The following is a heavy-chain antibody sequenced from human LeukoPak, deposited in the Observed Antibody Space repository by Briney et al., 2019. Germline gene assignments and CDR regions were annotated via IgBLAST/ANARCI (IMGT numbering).Heavy chain of an antibody. V-gene: IGHV1-18*01. D-gene: IGHD2-2*01. J-gene: IGHJ6*03. CDR2: ISAYNGNT. CDR1: GYTFTSYG. CDR3: ARDAQHYCSSTSCYGPRSGADYYYYYMDV. Sequence: ASVKVSCKASGYTFTSYGISWVRQAPGQGLEWMGWISAYNGNTNYAQELQGRVTMTTDTSTSTAYMALRSLRSDDTAVYYCARDAQHYCSSTSCYGPRSGADYYYYYMDVWGKGTTVTVSS.